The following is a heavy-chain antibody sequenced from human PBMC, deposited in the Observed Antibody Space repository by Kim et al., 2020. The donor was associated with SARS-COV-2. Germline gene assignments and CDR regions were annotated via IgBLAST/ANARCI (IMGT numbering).Heavy chain of an antibody. J-gene: IGHJ4*02. Sequence: GGSLRLSCTSSGFTVSTNYMSWVRQAPGKGLEWVSVIYSDGSTYHADSVKGRFTITRDNSKNTLYLQMNSLRAEDSAVYYCASDDSYWGQGTLVTVSS. CDR1: GFTVSTNY. V-gene: IGHV3-66*01. D-gene: IGHD2-21*01. CDR3: ASDDSY. CDR2: IYSDGST.